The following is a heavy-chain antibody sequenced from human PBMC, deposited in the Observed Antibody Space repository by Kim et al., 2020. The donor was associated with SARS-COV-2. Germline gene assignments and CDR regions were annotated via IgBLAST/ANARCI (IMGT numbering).Heavy chain of an antibody. V-gene: IGHV4-59*08. CDR3: ARRSSSGWGYSFDY. D-gene: IGHD6-19*01. Sequence: NPSLQGRVTISVDPSKNQFSLKLSSVTAADTAVYYCARRSSSGWGYSFDYWGQGTLVTVSS. J-gene: IGHJ4*02.